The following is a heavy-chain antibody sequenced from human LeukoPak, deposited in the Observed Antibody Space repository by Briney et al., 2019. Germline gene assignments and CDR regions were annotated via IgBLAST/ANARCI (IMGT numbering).Heavy chain of an antibody. CDR3: ARGGIRKYYFDY. Sequence: SETLSLTCTVSGGSISSYYLNWIRQPPGKGLEWIGYIYYGGSTNYNPSLKSRVTISVDTSNNQFSLKLSSVTAADTAVYYCARGGIRKYYFDYWGQGTLVTVSS. J-gene: IGHJ4*02. CDR2: IYYGGST. CDR1: GGSISSYY. V-gene: IGHV4-59*01. D-gene: IGHD1-14*01.